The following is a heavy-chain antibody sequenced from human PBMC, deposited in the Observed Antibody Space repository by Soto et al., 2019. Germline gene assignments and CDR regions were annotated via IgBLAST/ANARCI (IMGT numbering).Heavy chain of an antibody. J-gene: IGHJ4*02. D-gene: IGHD7-27*01. Sequence: SETLSLTCTVSGGSINSYFWSWIRQPPGKGLEWIGYIRYSGGTNYNPSLKSRVTISVDTSKNQFSLKLSSVTAADTAVYYCARRWGRTFDYWGQGTLVTVSS. CDR1: GGSINSYF. CDR3: ARRWGRTFDY. V-gene: IGHV4-59*08. CDR2: IRYSGGT.